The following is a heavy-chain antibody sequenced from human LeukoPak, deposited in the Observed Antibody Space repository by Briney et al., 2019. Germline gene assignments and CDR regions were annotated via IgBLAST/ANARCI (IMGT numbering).Heavy chain of an antibody. CDR3: ARGSELLAHFDY. Sequence: ASVKVSCKASGYTFTGYSVHWVRQAPGQGLEWMGWINPNSGGTKYALKFQGRVTMTRDTSISTAYMELSRLTSDDTAVYYCARGSELLAHFDYWGQGTLVTVSS. CDR1: GYTFTGYS. CDR2: INPNSGGT. D-gene: IGHD1-26*01. J-gene: IGHJ4*02. V-gene: IGHV1-2*02.